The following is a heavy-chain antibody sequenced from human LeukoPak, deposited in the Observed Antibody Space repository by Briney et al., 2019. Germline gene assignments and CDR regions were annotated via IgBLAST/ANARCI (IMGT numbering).Heavy chain of an antibody. V-gene: IGHV3-7*03. CDR3: AKDGGIAVAGTEDY. J-gene: IGHJ4*02. D-gene: IGHD6-19*01. Sequence: GGSLRLSCAASGFTFSSYWMSWVRQAPGKGLEWVANIKQDGSEIYYVDSVKGRFTISRDNAKNSVYLQMNSLRAEDTAVYYCAKDGGIAVAGTEDYWGQGTLVTVSS. CDR1: GFTFSSYW. CDR2: IKQDGSEI.